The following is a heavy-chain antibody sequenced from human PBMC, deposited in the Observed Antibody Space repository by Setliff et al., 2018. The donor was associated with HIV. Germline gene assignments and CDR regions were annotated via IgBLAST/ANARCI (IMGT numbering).Heavy chain of an antibody. CDR1: GGSISSHY. CDR3: ARCYYNFWSGYPLDYMDV. CDR2: IYTSGST. J-gene: IGHJ6*03. Sequence: KTSETLSFTCTVSGGSISSHYWSWIRQPPGKGLEWIGHIYTSGSTNYNPSLKSRVTMSVGTSKNQFSLKLSSVTAADTAVYYCARCYYNFWSGYPLDYMDVWGKGTTVTVSS. V-gene: IGHV4-4*08. D-gene: IGHD3-3*01.